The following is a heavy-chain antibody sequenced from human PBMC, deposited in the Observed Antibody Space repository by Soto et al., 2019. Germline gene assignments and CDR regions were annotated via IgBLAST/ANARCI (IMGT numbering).Heavy chain of an antibody. J-gene: IGHJ3*02. CDR2: ISYDGSNK. D-gene: IGHD5-18*01. Sequence: LRLSCAASGFTFISYGMHWVRQAPGKGLEWVAVISYDGSNKYYADSVKGRFTISRDNSKNTLYLQMNSLRAEDTAVYYCAKPDTPMDYDAFDIWGQGTMVIVS. CDR1: GFTFISYG. CDR3: AKPDTPMDYDAFDI. V-gene: IGHV3-30*18.